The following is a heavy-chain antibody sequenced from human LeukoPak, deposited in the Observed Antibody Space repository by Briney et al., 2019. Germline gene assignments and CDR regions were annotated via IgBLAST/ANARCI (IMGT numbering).Heavy chain of an antibody. CDR3: ARGIAARYYFDY. CDR1: GGTFSNYA. J-gene: IGHJ4*02. V-gene: IGHV1-69*01. Sequence: SVKVYCKASGGTFSNYAVSWVRQAPGQGLEWMGGVIPIFATANYAQKFQGRVTITADESTSTAYMELSSLRSEDTAVYYCARGIAARYYFDYWGQGTLVTVSS. D-gene: IGHD6-6*01. CDR2: VIPIFATA.